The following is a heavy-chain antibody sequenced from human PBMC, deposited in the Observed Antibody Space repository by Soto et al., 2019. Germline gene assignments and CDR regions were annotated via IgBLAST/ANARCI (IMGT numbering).Heavy chain of an antibody. D-gene: IGHD6-19*01. CDR3: AGGIAVAGDLDY. V-gene: IGHV4-59*01. Sequence: SETLSLTCTASGGSISSYYSSWIRQPPGKGLEWIGYIYYSGSTNYNPSLKSRVTISVDTSKNQFSLKLSSVTAADTAVYSCAGGIAVAGDLDYWGQGTLVTVSS. CDR2: IYYSGST. CDR1: GGSISSYY. J-gene: IGHJ4*02.